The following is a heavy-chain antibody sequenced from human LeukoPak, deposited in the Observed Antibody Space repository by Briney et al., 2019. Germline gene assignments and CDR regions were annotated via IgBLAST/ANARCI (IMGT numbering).Heavy chain of an antibody. CDR2: VYYSGST. D-gene: IGHD6-6*01. J-gene: IGHJ4*02. CDR1: GGSISNDY. V-gene: IGHV4-59*01. Sequence: SETLSLTCTVSGGSISNDYWSWIRQPPGKGLGGIGYVYYSGSTNYNPSLKSRVTISVDTTKNQYSLKLSSVTAADTAVYYCATLGAARPQIYFDYWGQGTLVTVSS. CDR3: ATLGAARPQIYFDY.